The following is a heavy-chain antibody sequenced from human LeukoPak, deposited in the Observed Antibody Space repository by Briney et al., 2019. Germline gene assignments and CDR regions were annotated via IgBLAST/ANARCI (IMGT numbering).Heavy chain of an antibody. Sequence: GGSLRLSCAASGFTFSSYGMHWVRQAPGKGLEWVTVISYDGSNTYYADSVKGRFTISRDNSKNMLYLQMNSLRAEDTAVYYCAKPYYYGSRSYMDYWGQGTLVTVSS. CDR1: GFTFSSYG. D-gene: IGHD3-10*01. CDR2: ISYDGSNT. J-gene: IGHJ4*02. V-gene: IGHV3-30*18. CDR3: AKPYYYGSRSYMDY.